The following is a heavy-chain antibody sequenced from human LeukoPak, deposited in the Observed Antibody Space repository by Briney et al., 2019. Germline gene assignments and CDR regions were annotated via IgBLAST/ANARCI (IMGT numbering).Heavy chain of an antibody. CDR3: AKDAQVRGVINGFDY. D-gene: IGHD3-10*01. CDR1: GFTFSSYG. J-gene: IGHJ4*02. CDR2: ISYDGRNK. V-gene: IGHV3-30*18. Sequence: GGSLRLSCAASGFTFSSYGMHWVRQAPGKGLEWVAVISYDGRNKHYADSVKGRFTISRDNSKNTLYPQMNSLTAEDTAMYYCAKDAQVRGVINGFDYWGQGTLVTVSS.